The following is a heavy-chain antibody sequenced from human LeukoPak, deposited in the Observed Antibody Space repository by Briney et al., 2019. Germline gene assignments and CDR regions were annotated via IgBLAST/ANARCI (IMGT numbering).Heavy chain of an antibody. D-gene: IGHD2-21*02. CDR2: VIPIFGTA. CDR1: GFTFSSYA. CDR3: ARVGAYCGGDCHSGSYNWFDP. Sequence: GGSLRLSCAASGFTFSSYAISWVRQAPGQGLEWMGGVIPIFGTANYAQKFQGRVTITADESTSTAYMELSSLRSEDTAVYYCARVGAYCGGDCHSGSYNWFDPWGQGTLVTVSS. J-gene: IGHJ5*02. V-gene: IGHV1-69*01.